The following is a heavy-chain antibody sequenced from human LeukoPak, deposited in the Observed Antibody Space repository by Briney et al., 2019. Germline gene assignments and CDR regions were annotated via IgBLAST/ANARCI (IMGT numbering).Heavy chain of an antibody. V-gene: IGHV1-18*01. CDR1: GYTFTSYG. Sequence: ASVKVSCKTSGYTFTSYGINWVRQAPGQGLEWRGWISAYNGNSNYAQKLQGRVTMTTGTSTSTAYMELRSLRSDDTAVYYCARDFPKWELRVGAFDYWGQGTLVTVSS. J-gene: IGHJ4*02. CDR3: ARDFPKWELRVGAFDY. D-gene: IGHD1-26*01. CDR2: ISAYNGNS.